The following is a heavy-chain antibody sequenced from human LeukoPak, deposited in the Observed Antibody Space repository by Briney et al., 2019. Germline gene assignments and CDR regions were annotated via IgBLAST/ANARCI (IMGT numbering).Heavy chain of an antibody. CDR2: INPNSGGT. D-gene: IGHD6-13*01. J-gene: IGHJ4*02. CDR1: GYTFTGYY. V-gene: IGHV1-2*02. Sequence: ASVKVSCKASGYTFTGYYMHWVRQAPGQGLEWMGWINPNSGGTNYAQKFQGRVTMTRDTSISTAYMELSRLRSDDTAVYYCAREESSSPFSRHGLGGYWGQGTLVTVSS. CDR3: AREESSSPFSRHGLGGY.